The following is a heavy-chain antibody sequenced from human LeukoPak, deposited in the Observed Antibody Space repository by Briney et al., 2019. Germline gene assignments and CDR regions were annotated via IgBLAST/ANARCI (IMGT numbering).Heavy chain of an antibody. D-gene: IGHD3-22*01. V-gene: IGHV3-30*18. CDR1: GFTFSSYG. CDR2: ISYDGSNK. CDR3: AKDRDYYGSSELPD. J-gene: IGHJ4*02. Sequence: PGRSLRLSCAASGFTFSSYGMHWVRQAPGKGLEWVAVISYDGSNKYYADSVKGRFTIPRDNSKNTLYLQMNSLRAEDTAVYYCAKDRDYYGSSELPDWGQGTLVTVSS.